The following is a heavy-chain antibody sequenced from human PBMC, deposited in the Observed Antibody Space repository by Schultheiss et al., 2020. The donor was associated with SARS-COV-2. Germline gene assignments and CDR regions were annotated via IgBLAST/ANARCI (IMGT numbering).Heavy chain of an antibody. V-gene: IGHV4-39*07. D-gene: IGHD3-22*01. CDR2: INHSGST. J-gene: IGHJ5*02. CDR1: GFSLSTSGVG. Sequence: SGPTLVKPTQTLTLTCTFSGFSLSTSGVGVGWIRQPPGKGLEWIGEINHSGSTNYNPSLKSRVTISVDTSKNQFSLKLSSVTAADTAVYYCARDYYDTLDPWGQGTLVTVSS. CDR3: ARDYYDTLDP.